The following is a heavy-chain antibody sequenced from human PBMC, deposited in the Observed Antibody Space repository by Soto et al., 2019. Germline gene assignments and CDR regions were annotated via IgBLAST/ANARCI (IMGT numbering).Heavy chain of an antibody. Sequence: TETLSLTCTVSGGSISSYYWSWIRQPPGKGLEWIGYIYYSGSTNYNPSLKSRVTISVDTSKNQFSLKLSSVTAADTAVYYCARESSIAALNYWGQGTLVTVSS. J-gene: IGHJ4*02. CDR2: IYYSGST. D-gene: IGHD6-6*01. CDR1: GGSISSYY. V-gene: IGHV4-59*01. CDR3: ARESSIAALNY.